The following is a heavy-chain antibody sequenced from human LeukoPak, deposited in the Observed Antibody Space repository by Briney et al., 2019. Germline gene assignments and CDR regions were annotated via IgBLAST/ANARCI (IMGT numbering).Heavy chain of an antibody. CDR3: TRGKGDTAMAPIDY. J-gene: IGHJ4*02. Sequence: SQTLSLTCAISGDSVSSNSAAWSWIRQSPSRGLEWLGRTYYRSKWYNDYAVSVKSRITINPDTSKNQFSLQLNSVTPEDTAVYYCTRGKGDTAMAPIDYWGQGTLVTVSS. CDR2: TYYRSKWYN. V-gene: IGHV6-1*01. D-gene: IGHD5-18*01. CDR1: GDSVSSNSAA.